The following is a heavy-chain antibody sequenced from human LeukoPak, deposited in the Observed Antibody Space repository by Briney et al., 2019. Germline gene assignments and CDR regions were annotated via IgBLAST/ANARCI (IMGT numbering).Heavy chain of an antibody. CDR1: GFTFSSYG. D-gene: IGHD4-17*01. CDR3: AKDQVTKAEYFQH. V-gene: IGHV3-30*02. J-gene: IGHJ1*01. CDR2: IRYDGSNK. Sequence: GGSLRLSCAASGFTFSSYGMHWVRQAPGKGLEWVAFIRYDGSNKYYADSVKGRFTISRDNSKNTLYLQMNSLRAEDTAVYYCAKDQVTKAEYFQHWGQGTLVTVSS.